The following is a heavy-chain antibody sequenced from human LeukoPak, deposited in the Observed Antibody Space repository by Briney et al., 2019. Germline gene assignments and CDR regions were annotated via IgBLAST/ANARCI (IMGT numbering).Heavy chain of an antibody. CDR1: GFTFSSSW. CDR3: ARAGNYYFEY. D-gene: IGHD1-1*01. V-gene: IGHV3-74*01. CDR2: MNGDGSTI. J-gene: IGHJ4*02. Sequence: PGGSLRLSCAASGFTFSSSWIHWVRQAPGKGLVWVSRMNGDGSTIDYADSVKGRFTISRDNAKNRLYLQMNSLRAEDTAVYYCARAGNYYFEYWGQGTLVTVSS.